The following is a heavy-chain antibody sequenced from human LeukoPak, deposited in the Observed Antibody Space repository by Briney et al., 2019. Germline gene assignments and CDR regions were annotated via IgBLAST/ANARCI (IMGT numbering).Heavy chain of an antibody. CDR1: GFTFSSYG. CDR3: AKDEAVAGFFDY. Sequence: GGSLRLSCAASGFTFSSYGMHWVRQAPGKGLEWVAVTSYDGSNKYYADSVKGRFTISRDNSKNTLYLQMNSLRAEDTAVYYCAKDEAVAGFFDYWGQGTLVTVSS. V-gene: IGHV3-30*18. CDR2: TSYDGSNK. J-gene: IGHJ4*02. D-gene: IGHD6-19*01.